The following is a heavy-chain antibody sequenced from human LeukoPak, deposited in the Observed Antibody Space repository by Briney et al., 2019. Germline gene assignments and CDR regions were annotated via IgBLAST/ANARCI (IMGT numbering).Heavy chain of an antibody. D-gene: IGHD6-13*01. CDR3: VRETAAASFDP. J-gene: IGHJ5*02. CDR1: GYTFTSYY. CDR2: INPSGGST. V-gene: IGHV1-46*03. Sequence: ASVKVSCKASGYTFTSYYMHWVRQAPGQGLEWMGIINPSGGSTSYAQKFQGRVTMTRDTSTSTVYMVLSSLRSEDTAVYYCVRETAAASFDPWGQGTLVTVSS.